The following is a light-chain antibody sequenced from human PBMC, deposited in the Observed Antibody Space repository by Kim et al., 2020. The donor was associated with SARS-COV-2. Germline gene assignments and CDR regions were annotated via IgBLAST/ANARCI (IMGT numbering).Light chain of an antibody. CDR3: QQYHDSPLN. CDR2: GAS. CDR1: ESVFNNY. J-gene: IGKJ4*01. Sequence: EIVLTQSPGTLSLSPGERATLSCRASESVFNNYLGWYQQKPGQAPRLLIYGASTRATGIPDRFSGSGSGTDFTLTISRLETEDFAVYYCQQYHDSPLNFGGGTKVDIK. V-gene: IGKV3-20*01.